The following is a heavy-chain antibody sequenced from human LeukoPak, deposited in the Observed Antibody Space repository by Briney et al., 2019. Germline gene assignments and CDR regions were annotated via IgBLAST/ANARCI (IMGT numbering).Heavy chain of an antibody. V-gene: IGHV5-10-1*01. D-gene: IGHD6-13*01. CDR2: INPSDSYT. J-gene: IGHJ4*02. CDR1: GYSFTSYW. CDR3: ARLTAAGGYYFDD. Sequence: PGESLKISCKGSGYSFTSYWISWVRQMPGKGLEWMGSINPSDSYTNYSPSFQGHVTISADKSISAAYLQWSSLKASDTAMYYCARLTAAGGYYFDDWGQGTLVTVSS.